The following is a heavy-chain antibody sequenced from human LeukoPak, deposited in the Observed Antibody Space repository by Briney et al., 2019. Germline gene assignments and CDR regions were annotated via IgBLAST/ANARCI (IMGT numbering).Heavy chain of an antibody. J-gene: IGHJ6*03. CDR2: IKQDGSEQ. Sequence: PGGSLRLSCSASGFTFSSSWMTWVRQAPGKGLEWVANIKQDGSEQYTADSLKGRFTISRDNDKKLVFLQMNSLRVDDTAVYYCARVGPSYYYYYMDVWGNGTTVIVSS. CDR3: ARVGPSYYYYYMDV. V-gene: IGHV3-7*01. CDR1: GFTFSSSW.